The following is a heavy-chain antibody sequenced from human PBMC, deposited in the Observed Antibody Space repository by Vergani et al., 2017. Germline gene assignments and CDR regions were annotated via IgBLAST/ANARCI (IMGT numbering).Heavy chain of an antibody. J-gene: IGHJ6*02. V-gene: IGHV4-34*01. Sequence: QVQLQQWGAGLLKPSETLSLTCAVYGGSFSGYYWSWIRQPPGKGLEWIGEINHSGSTNYNPSLKSRVTISVDTSKNQFSLKLSSVTAADTAVYYCARVRDTDYYYYGMDVWGQGTTVTVSS. CDR3: ARVRDTDYYYYGMDV. CDR1: GGSFSGYY. D-gene: IGHD5-18*01. CDR2: INHSGST.